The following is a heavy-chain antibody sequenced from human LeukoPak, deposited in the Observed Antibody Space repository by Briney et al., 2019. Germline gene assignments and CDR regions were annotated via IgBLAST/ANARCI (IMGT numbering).Heavy chain of an antibody. CDR3: AREFSRPDCSGGSCYEMVDS. J-gene: IGHJ4*02. Sequence: SGGSLRPSCAASGLTFSTYSMNWVRQAPGKGLEWVSYISSSSSTKCYADSVKGRFTISRDNAKNSLYLQMNSLRAEDTAVYYCAREFSRPDCSGGSCYEMVDSWGQGTLVTVSS. D-gene: IGHD2-15*01. V-gene: IGHV3-48*01. CDR1: GLTFSTYS. CDR2: ISSSSSTK.